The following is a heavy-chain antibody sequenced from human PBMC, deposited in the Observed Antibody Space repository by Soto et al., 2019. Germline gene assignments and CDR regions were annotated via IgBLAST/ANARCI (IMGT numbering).Heavy chain of an antibody. CDR1: GYTNSRYR. CDR2: ISAYNGNT. CDR3: ATGSVLRFLEWLPPSNYYYYYMDV. D-gene: IGHD3-3*01. Sequence: CKTFGYTNSRYRGGRLLQKPRQGLERMGWISAYNGNTNYAQKLQGRVTMTTDTSTSTAYMELRSLRSDDTAVYYCATGSVLRFLEWLPPSNYYYYYMDVWGKGTTVTVSS. V-gene: IGHV1-18*01. J-gene: IGHJ6*03.